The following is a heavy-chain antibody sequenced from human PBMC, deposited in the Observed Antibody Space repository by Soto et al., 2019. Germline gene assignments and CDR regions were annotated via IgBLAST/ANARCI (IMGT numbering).Heavy chain of an antibody. D-gene: IGHD4-17*01. CDR2: ISYDGSNK. CDR1: GFTFSSYG. V-gene: IGHV3-30*18. CDR3: AKEVTVTLPPRYYYGMDV. J-gene: IGHJ6*02. Sequence: QVQLVESGGGVVQPGRSLRLSCAASGFTFSSYGMHWVHQAPGKGLEWVAVISYDGSNKYYADSVKGRFTISRDNSKNTLYLQMNSLRAEDTAVYYCAKEVTVTLPPRYYYGMDVWGQGTTVTVSS.